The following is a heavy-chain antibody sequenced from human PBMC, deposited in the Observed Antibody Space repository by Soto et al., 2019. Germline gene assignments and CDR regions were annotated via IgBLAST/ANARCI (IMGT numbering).Heavy chain of an antibody. V-gene: IGHV3-48*01. Sequence: GGSLRLSCAASGSTFSSYSMNWVRQAPGKGLEWVSYISSSSGTIYFADSVKGRFTISRDNAKSSLYLQMNSLRAEDTAVYYCARDRYGDYAIDCWGQGT. CDR1: GSTFSSYS. J-gene: IGHJ4*02. D-gene: IGHD4-17*01. CDR3: ARDRYGDYAIDC. CDR2: ISSSSGTI.